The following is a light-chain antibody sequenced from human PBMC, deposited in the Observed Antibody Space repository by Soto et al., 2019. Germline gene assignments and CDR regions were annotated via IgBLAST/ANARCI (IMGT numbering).Light chain of an antibody. Sequence: QSVLTQPPSVSGAPGQTVTISCTGSSSNIGAGYDVHWYQQFPGKAPKLLIYGNSNRPSGVPDRFSGSKSGTSASLAVTGLQAEDEADYYCQSYDSSHNYVFGPGTKVTVL. J-gene: IGLJ1*01. CDR2: GNS. CDR3: QSYDSSHNYV. V-gene: IGLV1-40*01. CDR1: SSNIGAGYD.